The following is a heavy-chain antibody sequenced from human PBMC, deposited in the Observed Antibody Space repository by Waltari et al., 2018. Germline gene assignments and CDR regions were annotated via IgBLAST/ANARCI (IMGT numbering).Heavy chain of an antibody. V-gene: IGHV4-4*09. CDR1: GGSIPNYP. CDR3: ATYQFGGAGRGS. D-gene: IGHD1-26*01. J-gene: IGHJ5*02. Sequence: QVQLQASGPGLVQPPETLSLPSIVSGGSIPNYPPTWSRQPPGKGLECIGYIDNIGRPTYNPSLTSRVTISVDTSMNQFSLRLTSVTAADTAIYYCATYQFGGAGRGSWGQGALVTVSS. CDR2: IDNIGRP.